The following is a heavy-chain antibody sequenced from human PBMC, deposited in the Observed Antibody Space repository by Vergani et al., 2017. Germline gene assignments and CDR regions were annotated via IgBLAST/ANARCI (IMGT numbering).Heavy chain of an antibody. Sequence: QVQLVQSGAEVKKPGASVKVSCKASGYTFNGYYMHWVRQAPGQGLEWMGWINPNSGGTNYAQKFQGRVTMTRDTSISTAYMELSRLRSDDTAVYYCARDGYCSSTICYGWFDPWGQGTLVTVSS. D-gene: IGHD2-2*03. J-gene: IGHJ5*02. V-gene: IGHV1-2*02. CDR2: INPNSGGT. CDR3: ARDGYCSSTICYGWFDP. CDR1: GYTFNGYY.